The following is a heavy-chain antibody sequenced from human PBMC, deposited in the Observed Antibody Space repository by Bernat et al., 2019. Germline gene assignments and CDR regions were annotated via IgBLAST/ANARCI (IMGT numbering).Heavy chain of an antibody. CDR2: ISGSGATI. Sequence: EVQLVESGGGLVQPGGSLRLSCAASGFTFSSYSMSWVRQVPGKGLEWVSIISGSGATIYYADSVKGRFTISRDNSKNTLYLQMNSLRAEDTAVYYCAKEHYSCSGTSCSFSDYWGQGTLVTVSS. D-gene: IGHD2-2*01. V-gene: IGHV3-23*04. CDR1: GFTFSSYS. J-gene: IGHJ4*02. CDR3: AKEHYSCSGTSCSFSDY.